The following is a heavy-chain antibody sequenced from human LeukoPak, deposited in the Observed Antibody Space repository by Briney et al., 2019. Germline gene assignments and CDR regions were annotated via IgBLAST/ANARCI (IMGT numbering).Heavy chain of an antibody. V-gene: IGHV3-7*01. Sequence: GGSLRLSCAASGFTFSSYWMSWVRQAPGKGLEWVANIKQDGSEKYYVDSVKGRFTISRDNAKNSLYLQMNSLRSEDTAVYYCARAPSRDWFDPWGQGTLVTVSS. CDR2: IKQDGSEK. J-gene: IGHJ5*02. CDR3: ARAPSRDWFDP. CDR1: GFTFSSYW.